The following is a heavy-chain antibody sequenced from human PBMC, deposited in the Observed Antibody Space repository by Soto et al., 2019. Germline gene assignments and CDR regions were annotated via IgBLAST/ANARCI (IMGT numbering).Heavy chain of an antibody. Sequence: QVQLVQSGAEVKKPGSSVKVSCKASGGTFSSYTISWVRQAPGQGLEWMGRIIPILGIANYAQKFQGRVTITADKSTSTAYMELSSLRSEDTAVYYCAREVGSGPDLGDYWGQGTLVTVSS. J-gene: IGHJ4*02. V-gene: IGHV1-69*08. CDR2: IIPILGIA. CDR1: GGTFSSYT. D-gene: IGHD6-19*01. CDR3: AREVGSGPDLGDY.